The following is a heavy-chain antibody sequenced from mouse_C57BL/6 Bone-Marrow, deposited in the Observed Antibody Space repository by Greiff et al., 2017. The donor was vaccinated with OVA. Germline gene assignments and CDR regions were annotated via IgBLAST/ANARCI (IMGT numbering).Heavy chain of an antibody. J-gene: IGHJ4*01. Sequence: EVQRVESGGGLVKPGGSLKLSCAASGFTFSSYAMSWVRQTPEKRLEWVATISDGGSYTYYPDNVKGRFTISRDKAKNNLYLQMSHLKSEDTAMYYGARDPDDYGSSYAMDYGGQGTSVTVSS. V-gene: IGHV5-4*01. D-gene: IGHD1-1*01. CDR1: GFTFSSYA. CDR2: ISDGGSYT. CDR3: ARDPDDYGSSYAMDY.